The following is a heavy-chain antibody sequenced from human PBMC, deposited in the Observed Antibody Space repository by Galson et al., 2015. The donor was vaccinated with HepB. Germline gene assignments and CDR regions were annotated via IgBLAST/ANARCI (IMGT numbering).Heavy chain of an antibody. CDR1: GYTFSDYY. CDR2: IYTNSGAT. CDR3: ARVEDQTGYCTSSNCYEH. Sequence: AVKVSCKASGYTFSDYYTHWVRQAPGQTLEWMGWIYTNSGATKYAQKFPGKVTMTRDTSISTAYMEVTSDDTAIYYCARVEDQTGYCTSSNCYEHWGQGTLLTVSS. J-gene: IGHJ5*02. V-gene: IGHV1-2*02. D-gene: IGHD2-8*01.